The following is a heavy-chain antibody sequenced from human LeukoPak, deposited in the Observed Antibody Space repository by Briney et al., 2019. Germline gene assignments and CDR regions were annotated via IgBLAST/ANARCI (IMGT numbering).Heavy chain of an antibody. CDR2: IHYSGST. J-gene: IGHJ4*02. CDR1: GGSIDTTY. Sequence: PSETLSLTCSVSGGSIDTTYWSWIRQPPGKGLEWIGNIHYSGSTNYNSSLKSRVTISVDTSKSQFSLKLSSVTAADTAVYYCASHKGFWGQGTLVTVSS. CDR3: ASHKGF. V-gene: IGHV4-59*01.